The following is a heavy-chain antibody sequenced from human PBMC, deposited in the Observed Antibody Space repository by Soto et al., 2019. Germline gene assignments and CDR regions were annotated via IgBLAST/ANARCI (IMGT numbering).Heavy chain of an antibody. D-gene: IGHD1-1*01. J-gene: IGHJ6*02. CDR3: ARGWNDPYYYYYGMDV. CDR2: IIPILGTA. V-gene: IGHV1-69*10. CDR1: GGTFSSYA. Sequence: RASVKVSCKASGGTFSSYAISWVRQAPGQGLEWMGGIIPILGTANYAQKFQGRVTITADKSTSTAYMELSSLRSEDTAVYYCARGWNDPYYYYYGMDVWGQGTTVTAP.